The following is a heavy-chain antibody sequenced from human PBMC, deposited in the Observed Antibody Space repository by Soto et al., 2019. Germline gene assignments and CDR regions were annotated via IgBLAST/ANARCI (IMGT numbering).Heavy chain of an antibody. CDR1: GFTFSSYA. CDR3: ARGLYGSGWPD. CDR2: IGGSGSST. D-gene: IGHD6-19*01. Sequence: GGSLRLSCASSGFTFSSYAMSWVRQAPGKGLEWVSGIGGSGSSTDYADSVKGRFTVPRDNSKNTLYLQMNSLRAEDTAVYYCARGLYGSGWPDWGQGALVTVSS. J-gene: IGHJ4*02. V-gene: IGHV3-23*01.